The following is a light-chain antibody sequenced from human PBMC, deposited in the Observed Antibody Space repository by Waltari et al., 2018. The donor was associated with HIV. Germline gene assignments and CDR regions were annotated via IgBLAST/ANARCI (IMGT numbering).Light chain of an antibody. V-gene: IGLV3-25*03. J-gene: IGLJ3*02. CDR2: KDT. Sequence: SNELTQPPSVSVSPGQTARITCPGDALANHYTYWFQQKPGQAPVLVIYKDTERPSGIPERFSGSRSGTTVKLTISGVQAEDEADYYCQSGGSSGSWVFGGGTKLTVL. CDR3: QSGGSSGSWV. CDR1: ALANHY.